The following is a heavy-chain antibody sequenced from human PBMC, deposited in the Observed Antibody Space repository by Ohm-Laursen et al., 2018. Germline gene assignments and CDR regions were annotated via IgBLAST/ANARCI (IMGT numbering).Heavy chain of an antibody. CDR3: ARDPSGYNSLVDS. CDR1: GFSFSTYT. J-gene: IGHJ4*02. CDR2: ITYSSSHI. V-gene: IGHV3-21*01. Sequence: GSLRLSCSASGFSFSTYTMNWVRQAPGKGLEWVSTITYSSSHIYYADSVRGRFTISRDNAQNSLYLHMNSLRAEDTGIYYCARDPSGYNSLVDSWGQGTLVTVSS. D-gene: IGHD5-24*01.